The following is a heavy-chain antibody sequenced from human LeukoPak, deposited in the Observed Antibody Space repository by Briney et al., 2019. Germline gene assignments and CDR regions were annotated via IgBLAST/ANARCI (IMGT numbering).Heavy chain of an antibody. V-gene: IGHV3-7*01. CDR2: IKQDGSEK. J-gene: IGHJ4*02. CDR3: ARGRNSDY. Sequence: PGGSLRLSCAASGFTFSSYSMSWVRQAPGKGLEWVANIKQDGSEKYYVDSVKGRFTISRDNAKNSLYLQMNSLRAEDTAVYYCARGRNSDYWGQGTLVTVSS. CDR1: GFTFSSYS.